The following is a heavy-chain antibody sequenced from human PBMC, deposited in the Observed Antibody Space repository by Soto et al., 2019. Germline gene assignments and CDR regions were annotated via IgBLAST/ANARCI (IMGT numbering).Heavy chain of an antibody. V-gene: IGHV1-3*05. J-gene: IGHJ5*02. D-gene: IGHD3-3*01. Sequence: QVQLVQSGAEKKKPGASVKVSCKASGYTFTSYAIDWVRQAPGQRLEWMGWINAGNGNTKYSQKFQGRVTITRDTSASTAYMESSSLRSEDTAVYYCARGFPLWCDPWGQGTPVTVSS. CDR3: ARGFPLWCDP. CDR2: INAGNGNT. CDR1: GYTFTSYA.